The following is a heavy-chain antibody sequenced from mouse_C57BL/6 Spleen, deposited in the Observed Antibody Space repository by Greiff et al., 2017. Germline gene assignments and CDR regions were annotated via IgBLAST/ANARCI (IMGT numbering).Heavy chain of an antibody. Sequence: EVKLVESEGGLMQPGSSMKLSCTASGFTFSDYYMAWVRQVPEEGLEWVSNINYDGSSNYYLDSLKSRFIISRDNAKNILYLQMSSLKSEDTATYYCARYSNYDAMDYWGQGTSVTVAS. CDR3: ARYSNYDAMDY. CDR1: GFTFSDYY. V-gene: IGHV5-16*01. D-gene: IGHD2-5*01. CDR2: INYDGSSN. J-gene: IGHJ4*01.